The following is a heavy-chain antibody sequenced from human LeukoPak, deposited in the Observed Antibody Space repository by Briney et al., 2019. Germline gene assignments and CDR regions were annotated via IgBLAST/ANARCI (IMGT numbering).Heavy chain of an antibody. D-gene: IGHD3-10*01. CDR3: ARFTYYYGSGSNDAFDI. CDR2: IYYSGST. V-gene: IGHV4-59*01. CDR1: GGSISSYY. J-gene: IGHJ3*02. Sequence: SETLSLTCTVSGGSISSYYWSWIRQPPGKGLEWIGYIYYSGSTNYNPSLKSRVTISVDTSKNQFSLKLSSVTAADTAVYYCARFTYYYGSGSNDAFDIWGQGTMVPVSS.